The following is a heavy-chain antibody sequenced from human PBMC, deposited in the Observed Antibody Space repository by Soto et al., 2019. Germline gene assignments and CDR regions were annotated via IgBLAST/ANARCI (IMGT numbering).Heavy chain of an antibody. Sequence: EVPLVQSGAEVKKPGESLKISCQVSGYTFTIYWIGWVRQIPGKGLEWMGSIYPSDSDTRYSPSFQGQVTIAADQSMNTAYLQWDSLKASDTAIYYCARPANTVADHFDLWGQGTPVTGSS. CDR1: GYTFTIYW. J-gene: IGHJ4*02. CDR2: IYPSDSDT. CDR3: ARPANTVADHFDL. V-gene: IGHV5-51*01. D-gene: IGHD4-17*01.